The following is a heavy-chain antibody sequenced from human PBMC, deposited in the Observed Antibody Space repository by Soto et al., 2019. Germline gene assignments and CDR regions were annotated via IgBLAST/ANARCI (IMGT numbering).Heavy chain of an antibody. J-gene: IGHJ4*02. D-gene: IGHD6-6*01. CDR3: ARDLVAVSGGVYSSSSGGYFFDF. CDR2: ISNSGRTL. CDR1: GFTFSDYY. Sequence: QVQLVESGGGLVKPGGSLRLSCAASGFTFSDYYMSWIRQAPGKGLEWVSYISNSGRTLYYADSMKGRLTISRDNAKNSLFLQMNSLRSEDTAVYYCARDLVAVSGGVYSSSSGGYFFDFWGQGPWSPSPQ. V-gene: IGHV3-11*01.